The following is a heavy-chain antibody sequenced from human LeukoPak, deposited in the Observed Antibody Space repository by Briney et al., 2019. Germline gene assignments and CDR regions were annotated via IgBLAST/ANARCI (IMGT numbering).Heavy chain of an antibody. J-gene: IGHJ6*03. Sequence: ASVKVSCKASGYTFTSYDINWVRQATGQGLEWMGWMNPNSGNTGYAQKFQGRVTMTRNTSISTAYMELSSLRSEDTAVYYCARGVNGHYYYYYYYMDVWGKGTTVTVSS. V-gene: IGHV1-8*01. CDR2: MNPNSGNT. CDR1: GYTFTSYD. CDR3: ARGVNGHYYYYYYYMDV. D-gene: IGHD3-22*01.